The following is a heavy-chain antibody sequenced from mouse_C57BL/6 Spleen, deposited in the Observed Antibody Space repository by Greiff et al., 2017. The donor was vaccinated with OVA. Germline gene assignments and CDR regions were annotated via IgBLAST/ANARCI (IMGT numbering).Heavy chain of an antibody. Sequence: VQLQQSGPELVKPGASAKISCKASGYTFTDYYMNWVKQSHGKSLEWIGDINPNNGGTSYNQKFKGKATLTVDKSSSTAYMELRSLTSEDSAVYYCARPHYYGSSPWFAYWGQGTLVTVSA. D-gene: IGHD1-1*01. CDR1: GYTFTDYY. CDR2: INPNNGGT. V-gene: IGHV1-26*01. J-gene: IGHJ3*01. CDR3: ARPHYYGSSPWFAY.